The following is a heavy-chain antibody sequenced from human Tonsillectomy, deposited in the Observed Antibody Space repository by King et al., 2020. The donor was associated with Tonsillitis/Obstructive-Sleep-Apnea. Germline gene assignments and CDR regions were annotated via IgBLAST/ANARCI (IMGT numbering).Heavy chain of an antibody. J-gene: IGHJ4*02. CDR1: GFTFSSYA. CDR2: ISYDGSNK. V-gene: IGHV3-30*04. CDR3: ARDLYCSGGSCYAPGFDY. D-gene: IGHD2-15*01. Sequence: VQLVQSGGGVVQPGRSLRLSCAASGFTFSSYAMHWVRQAPGKGLEWVAVISYDGSNKYYADSVKGRFTISRDNSKNTLYLQMNSLRAEDTAVYYCARDLYCSGGSCYAPGFDYWGQGTLVTVSS.